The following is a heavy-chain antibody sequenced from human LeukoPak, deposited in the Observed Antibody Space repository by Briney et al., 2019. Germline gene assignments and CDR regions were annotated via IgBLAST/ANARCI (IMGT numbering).Heavy chain of an antibody. V-gene: IGHV1-2*02. J-gene: IGHJ4*02. CDR2: INPNSGGT. D-gene: IGHD6-19*01. CDR1: GYTFTGYY. Sequence: GASVKVSCKASGYTFTGYYIHWVRQAPGQGLEWMGWINPNSGGTNYAQKFQGRVTMTRDTSISTAYMELSRLRSDDTAVYYCARSGEQWLAYDAKDYWGQGTLVTVSS. CDR3: ARSGEQWLAYDAKDY.